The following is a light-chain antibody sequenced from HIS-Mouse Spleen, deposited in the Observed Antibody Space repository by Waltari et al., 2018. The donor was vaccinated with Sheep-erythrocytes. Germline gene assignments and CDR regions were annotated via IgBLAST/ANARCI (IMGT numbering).Light chain of an antibody. CDR1: PDISNY. CDR3: QQYDNLPLT. CDR2: DES. V-gene: IGKV1-33*01. Sequence: DIQMTQSPSSLSVSVGGRVTLTCPASPDISNYLNWYQQKPGKAPKLLIYDESHLETWFPSRFSGSGSGTDFTFTISSLQPEDIATYYCQQYDNLPLTFGGGNKVEIK. J-gene: IGKJ4*01.